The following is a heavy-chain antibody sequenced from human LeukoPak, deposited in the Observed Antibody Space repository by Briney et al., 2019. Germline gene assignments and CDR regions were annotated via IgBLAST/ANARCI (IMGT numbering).Heavy chain of an antibody. CDR1: GGSISSSSYY. D-gene: IGHD3-10*01. J-gene: IGHJ4*02. Sequence: PSETLSLTCTVSGGSISSSSYYWGWIRQPPGKGLEWIGNIYYSGSTYYNPSLKSRVTISVDTSKNQFSLRLSSVTAADTAVYYCARERRNTYYYGSGSNLNFDYWGQGTLVTVSS. V-gene: IGHV4-39*07. CDR3: ARERRNTYYYGSGSNLNFDY. CDR2: IYYSGST.